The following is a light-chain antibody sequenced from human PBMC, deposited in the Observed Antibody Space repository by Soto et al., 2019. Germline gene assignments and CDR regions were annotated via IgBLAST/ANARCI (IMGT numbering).Light chain of an antibody. V-gene: IGKV3-15*01. J-gene: IGKJ2*01. Sequence: EIVMTQSPATLSVSPGERATISCRASQSVSSNLAWYQQKPGKAPRLLIYGASTRATGIPARFSGSGSGTEFTLTISSLQSEDFAGYYCQQYNNWPPYTFGQGTKLEIK. CDR2: GAS. CDR3: QQYNNWPPYT. CDR1: QSVSSN.